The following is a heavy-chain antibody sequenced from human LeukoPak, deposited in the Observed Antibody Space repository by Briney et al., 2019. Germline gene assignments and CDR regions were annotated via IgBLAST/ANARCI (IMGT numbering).Heavy chain of an antibody. D-gene: IGHD6-13*01. J-gene: IGHJ6*02. CDR3: AKDEAPAAGSWNYYYGMDV. CDR2: IGGSGGST. Sequence: GGSLRLSCVASGFTFSSYAMSWVRQAPGKGLEWVSAIGGSGGSTYHADSVKGRFTVPRDDFKSTLYLQMNSLRVEDTAVYYCAKDEAPAAGSWNYYYGMDVWGQGTTVTVSS. V-gene: IGHV3-23*01. CDR1: GFTFSSYA.